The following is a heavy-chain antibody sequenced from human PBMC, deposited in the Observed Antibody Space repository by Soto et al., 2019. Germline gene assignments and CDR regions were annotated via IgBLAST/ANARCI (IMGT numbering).Heavy chain of an antibody. V-gene: IGHV1-3*01. CDR1: GYPFPSFE. Sequence: ASVKVSCKTSGYPFPSFEVHWIRQAPGQRPEWMGGISNAGSGNTKYSQKFQDRLTITGDKRATTVYMALSSLTSEDTATYYGASESNPYHDFFQNRGQETQVRVAS. D-gene: IGHD4-4*01. J-gene: IGHJ4*02. CDR2: ISNAGSGNT. CDR3: ASESNPYHDFFQN.